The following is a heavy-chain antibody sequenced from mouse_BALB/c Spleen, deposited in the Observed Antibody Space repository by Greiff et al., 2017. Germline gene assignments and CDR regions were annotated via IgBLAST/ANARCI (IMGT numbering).Heavy chain of an antibody. CDR3: AREDYGNPFAY. Sequence: VQLQESGAELARPGASVKLSCKASGYTFTSYWMQWVKQRPGQGLEWIGAIYPGDGDTRYTQKFKGKATLTADKSSSTAYMQLSSLASEDSAVYYCAREDYGNPFAYWGQGTLVTVSA. V-gene: IGHV1-87*01. D-gene: IGHD2-1*01. J-gene: IGHJ3*01. CDR2: IYPGDGDT. CDR1: GYTFTSYW.